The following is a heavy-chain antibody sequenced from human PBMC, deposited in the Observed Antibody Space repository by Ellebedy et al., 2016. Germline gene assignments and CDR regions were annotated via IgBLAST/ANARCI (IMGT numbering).Heavy chain of an antibody. CDR3: ARQIQGTAWYSSSPPYYFDY. CDR2: IYYSGST. Sequence: LETLSLTCSVSGGSISSTSYYWGWIRQPPGKGLEWIGNIYYSGSTDYNPSLKSRVTISVDTSKNQFSLKLSSVTAADTAVYYCARQIQGTAWYSSSPPYYFDYWGQGTLVTVSS. D-gene: IGHD6-13*01. CDR1: GGSISSTSYY. V-gene: IGHV4-39*01. J-gene: IGHJ4*02.